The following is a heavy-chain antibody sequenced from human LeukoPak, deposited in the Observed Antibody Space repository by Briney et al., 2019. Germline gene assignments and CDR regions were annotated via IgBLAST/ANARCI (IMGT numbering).Heavy chain of an antibody. V-gene: IGHV1-2*02. CDR1: GYTFTGYY. CDR2: INPNSGGT. Sequence: GASVKVSCKASGYTFTGYYMHWVRQAPGQGLEWMGWINPNSGGTNYAQKFQGRVTMTRDASISTAYMELSRLRSDDTAVYYCARDRSSSYPRYFQHWGQGTLVTVSS. J-gene: IGHJ1*01. CDR3: ARDRSSSYPRYFQH. D-gene: IGHD6-13*01.